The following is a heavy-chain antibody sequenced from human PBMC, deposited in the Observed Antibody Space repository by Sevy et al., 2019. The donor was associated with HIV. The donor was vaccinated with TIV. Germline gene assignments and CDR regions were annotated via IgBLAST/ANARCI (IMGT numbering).Heavy chain of an antibody. D-gene: IGHD4-17*01. Sequence: GESLKISCKGSGYSFTSYWIGWVRQMPGKGLERMGIIYPADSDTRYRPSFQGQATISADKSISTAYLQWSSLKASDAAMYYCARRSPMTTVIDYWGQGTLVTVSS. CDR2: IYPADSDT. CDR3: ARRSPMTTVIDY. J-gene: IGHJ4*02. CDR1: GYSFTSYW. V-gene: IGHV5-51*01.